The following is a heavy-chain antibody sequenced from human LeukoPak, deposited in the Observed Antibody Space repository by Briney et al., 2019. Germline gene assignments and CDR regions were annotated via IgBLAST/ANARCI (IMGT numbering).Heavy chain of an antibody. V-gene: IGHV3-23*01. CDR2: ISGSGGST. J-gene: IGHJ3*02. D-gene: IGHD6-13*01. CDR3: ARVRGAAAGYDAFDI. CDR1: GFTFSSYA. Sequence: PGGSLRLSCAASGFTFSSYAMSWVRQAPGKGLEWVSAISGSGGSTYYADSVKGRFTISRDNAKDSLYLQMNSLRAEDTAVYYCARVRGAAAGYDAFDIWGQGTMVTVSS.